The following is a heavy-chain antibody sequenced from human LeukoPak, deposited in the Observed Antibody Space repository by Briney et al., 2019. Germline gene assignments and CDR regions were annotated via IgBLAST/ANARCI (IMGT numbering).Heavy chain of an antibody. Sequence: ASVKVSCKASGYTFTSYGIGWVRQAPGQGLEWMGWISAYNGNTNYAQKLQGRVTMTTDTSTSTAYMELRSLRSDDTAVYYCARVQRGVYCSSTSCYFVADAFDIWGQGTLVTASS. D-gene: IGHD2-2*01. CDR2: ISAYNGNT. CDR1: GYTFTSYG. CDR3: ARVQRGVYCSSTSCYFVADAFDI. V-gene: IGHV1-18*01. J-gene: IGHJ3*02.